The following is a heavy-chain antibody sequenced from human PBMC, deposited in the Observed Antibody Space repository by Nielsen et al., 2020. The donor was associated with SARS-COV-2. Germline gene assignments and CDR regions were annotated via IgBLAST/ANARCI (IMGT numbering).Heavy chain of an antibody. J-gene: IGHJ4*02. CDR2: TYYRSKWYN. V-gene: IGHV6-1*01. D-gene: IGHD6-19*01. CDR1: GDSVSSNSAA. Sequence: SQTLSLTCAISGDSVSSNSAAWNWIRQSPSRGLEWLGRTYYRSKWYNDYAVSVKSRITINPDTSKNQFSLQLNSVTPEDTAVYYCARIVRRIIAVAGEEWNYLDYWGQGTLVTVSS. CDR3: ARIVRRIIAVAGEEWNYLDY.